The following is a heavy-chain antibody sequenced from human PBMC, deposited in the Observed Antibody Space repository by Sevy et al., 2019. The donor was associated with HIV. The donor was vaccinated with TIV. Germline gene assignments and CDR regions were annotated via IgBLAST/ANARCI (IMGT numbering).Heavy chain of an antibody. CDR1: GLSFNTYV. CDR3: AKESLDGYY. CDR2: ISPNGGST. Sequence: GGSLRLSCAASGLSFNTYVMSWVRQAPGKGLQWVSTISPNGGSTYYADSVKGRFTISRDNSRNTVLLQVNSLRAEDTDVYYCAKESLDGYYWGQGTLVTVSS. D-gene: IGHD2-21*01. J-gene: IGHJ4*02. V-gene: IGHV3-23*01.